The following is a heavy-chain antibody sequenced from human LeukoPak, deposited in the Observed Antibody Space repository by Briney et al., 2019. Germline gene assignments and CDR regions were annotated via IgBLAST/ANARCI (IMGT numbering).Heavy chain of an antibody. CDR2: IYYSGST. V-gene: IGHV4-59*01. D-gene: IGHD2-2*01. CDR1: GVSISSYY. Sequence: PSETLSLTCTVSGVSISSYYWSWIRQPPGKGLEWIGYIYYSGSTNYNPSLKSRVTISVDTSKNQFSLKLSSVTAADTAVYYCARGRGIVVVPALSDAFDIWGQGTMVTVSS. CDR3: ARGRGIVVVPALSDAFDI. J-gene: IGHJ3*02.